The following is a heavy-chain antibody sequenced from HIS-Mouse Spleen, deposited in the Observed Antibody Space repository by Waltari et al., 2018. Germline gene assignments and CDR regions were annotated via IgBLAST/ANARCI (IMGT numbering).Heavy chain of an antibody. Sequence: QVQLVQSGAEVKKPGASVKVSCKASGYTFTAYYMHWVRQAPGQGLAWMGWINPNSGGTNYAQKFQGRVTMTRDTSISTAYMELSRLRSDDTAVYYCARAAIGWTPRADPWGQGTLDTVSS. CDR3: ARAAIGWTPRADP. CDR1: GYTFTAYY. V-gene: IGHV1-2*02. CDR2: INPNSGGT. J-gene: IGHJ5*02. D-gene: IGHD6-19*01.